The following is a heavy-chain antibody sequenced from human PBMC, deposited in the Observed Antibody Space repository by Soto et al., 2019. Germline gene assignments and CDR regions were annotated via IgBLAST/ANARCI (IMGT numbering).Heavy chain of an antibody. V-gene: IGHV4-31*03. CDR1: GGSISSGGYY. J-gene: IGHJ5*02. Sequence: PSETLSLTCTVSGGSISSGGYYWSWIRQHPGKGLEWIGYIYYSGSTYYNPSLKSRVTISVDTSKNQFSLKLSSVTAADTAVYYCARGTLYRHNWFDPWGQGTLVTVSS. D-gene: IGHD1-1*01. CDR3: ARGTLYRHNWFDP. CDR2: IYYSGST.